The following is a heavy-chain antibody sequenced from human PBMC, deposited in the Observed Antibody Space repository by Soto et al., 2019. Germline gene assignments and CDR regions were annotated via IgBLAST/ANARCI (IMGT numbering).Heavy chain of an antibody. D-gene: IGHD3-22*01. CDR1: GGTFSSYA. V-gene: IGHV1-69*13. J-gene: IGHJ4*02. CDR3: ARMDSSEPGKFDY. Sequence: SVKVSCKASGGTFSSYAISWVRQAPGQGLEWMGGIIPIFGTANYAQKFQGRVTITADESTSTAYMELSSLRSEDTAVYYCARMDSSEPGKFDYWGQGTPVTVSS. CDR2: IIPIFGTA.